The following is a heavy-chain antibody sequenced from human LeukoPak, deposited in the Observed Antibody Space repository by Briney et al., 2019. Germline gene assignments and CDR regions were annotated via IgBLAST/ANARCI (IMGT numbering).Heavy chain of an antibody. Sequence: KPSETLSLTCTGSGGSISSYYWSWIRQPPGKGLEWIGYIYYSGSTNHNPSLKSRVTISLDTSKNQFSLKLSSVTAADTAVYYCGRNYSSSSQSAFDIWGQGKMVTVSS. V-gene: IGHV4-59*01. D-gene: IGHD6-13*01. CDR3: GRNYSSSSQSAFDI. CDR1: GGSISSYY. J-gene: IGHJ3*02. CDR2: IYYSGST.